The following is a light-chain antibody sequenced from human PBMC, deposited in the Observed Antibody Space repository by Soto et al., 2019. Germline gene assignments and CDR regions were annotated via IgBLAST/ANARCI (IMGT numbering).Light chain of an antibody. V-gene: IGKV1-39*01. CDR1: QSISSY. J-gene: IGKJ5*01. CDR3: QQSYSTPPEIT. CDR2: AAS. Sequence: DIQMTQSPSSLSASVGDRVTITCRSSQSISSYLNWYQQKPGKAPKLLIYAASTLQSGVTSRFSGSGSGTDFTLTISSLQPEDVATYYCQQSYSTPPEITFGQGSRLEIK.